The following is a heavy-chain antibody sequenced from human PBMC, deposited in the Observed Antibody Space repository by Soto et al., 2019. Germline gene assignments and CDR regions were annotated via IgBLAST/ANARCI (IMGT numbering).Heavy chain of an antibody. CDR3: ARGNRPIFGVPDPPYYYYGMDV. Sequence: QVQLVQSGAEVKKPGSSVKVSCKASGGTFSSYTISWVRQAPGQGLEWMGGIIPIFDTANYAQKFQGRVTITADKSISTGSMELSSLRSEDTAMYYCARGNRPIFGVPDPPYYYYGMDVWGQGTTVTVSS. V-gene: IGHV1-69*06. J-gene: IGHJ6*02. CDR2: IIPIFDTA. CDR1: GGTFSSYT. D-gene: IGHD3-3*01.